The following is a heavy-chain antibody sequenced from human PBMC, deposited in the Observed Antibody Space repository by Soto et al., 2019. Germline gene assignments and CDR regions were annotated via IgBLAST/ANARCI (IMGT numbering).Heavy chain of an antibody. J-gene: IGHJ5*01. CDR3: AKGTTTEKVDS. CDR1: GGSFSVYY. Sequence: SSETLSLTCAVYGGSFSVYYWSWIRQPPGKGLEWIGEINHSGSTNYNPTLNSRVTISVDTSKNQFSLKMTSVTAADAGMYYCAKGTTTEKVDSWGHGILVTVSS. CDR2: INHSGST. D-gene: IGHD1-1*01. V-gene: IGHV4-34*01.